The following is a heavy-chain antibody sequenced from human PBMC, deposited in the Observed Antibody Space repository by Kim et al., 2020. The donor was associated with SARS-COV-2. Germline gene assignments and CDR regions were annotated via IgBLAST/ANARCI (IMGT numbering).Heavy chain of an antibody. Sequence: KRYSPSLKSRLTITKDTSKNQVVLTMTNMDPVDTATYYCAHAPLTGTTDYWGQGTLVTVSS. D-gene: IGHD1-7*01. J-gene: IGHJ4*02. CDR3: AHAPLTGTTDY. V-gene: IGHV2-5*01. CDR2: K.